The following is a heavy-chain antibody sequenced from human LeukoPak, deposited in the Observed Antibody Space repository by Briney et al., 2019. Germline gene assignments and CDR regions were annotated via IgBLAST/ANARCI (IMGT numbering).Heavy chain of an antibody. D-gene: IGHD6-19*01. CDR1: GYTFTSYG. CDR3: ARTDTPNSYSSGWYVPAGRILRGVYYFDY. J-gene: IGHJ4*02. CDR2: ISAYNGNA. V-gene: IGHV1-18*01. Sequence: ASVKVSCKASGYTFTSYGISWVRQAPGQGLERMGWISAYNGNANYAQKLQGRVTMTTDTSTSTAYMELRSLRSDDTAVYYCARTDTPNSYSSGWYVPAGRILRGVYYFDYWGQGTLVTVSS.